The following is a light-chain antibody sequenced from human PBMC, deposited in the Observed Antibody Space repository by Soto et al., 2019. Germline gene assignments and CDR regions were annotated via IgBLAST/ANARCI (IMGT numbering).Light chain of an antibody. CDR3: QQRSNWPLT. V-gene: IGKV3-11*01. CDR2: DAS. Sequence: IVLTQSPAPLSLSPGERATLSCRASQSVSSYLAWYQQKPGQAPRLLIYDASNRATGIPARFSGSGSGTDLTLTISSLEPEDFAVYYCQQRSNWPLTLGGGTKVDIK. CDR1: QSVSSY. J-gene: IGKJ4*01.